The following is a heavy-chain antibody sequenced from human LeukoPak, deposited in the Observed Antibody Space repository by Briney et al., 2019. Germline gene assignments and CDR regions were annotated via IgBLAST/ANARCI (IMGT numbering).Heavy chain of an antibody. CDR3: TKGLWAGVSAARD. CDR2: IYTSGST. D-gene: IGHD2-8*01. CDR1: GFTVSSNY. V-gene: IGHV3-66*01. J-gene: IGHJ4*02. Sequence: GGSLRLSCAASGFTVSSNYMSWVRQAPGKGLEWVSVIYTSGSTYYAGSVKGRFTISRDNSQNTLYLQMNSLRAEDTAVYYCTKGLWAGVSAARDWGQGALVTVSS.